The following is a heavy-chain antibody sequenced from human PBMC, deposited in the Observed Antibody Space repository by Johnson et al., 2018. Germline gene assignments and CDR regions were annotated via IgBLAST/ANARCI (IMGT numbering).Heavy chain of an antibody. CDR3: VPTRGGSDV. CDR1: GGSISSGDYS. D-gene: IGHD3-16*01. V-gene: IGHV4-30-2*01. CDR2: IYRSGST. J-gene: IGHJ6*04. Sequence: QVQLQESGSGLVKPSQTLSLTCAVSGGSISSGDYSWSWIRQPPGKGLEWIGYIYRSGSTYYNPSLKSRVTISVDRSKNQFSLKLSSVTAADTAVYYCVPTRGGSDVWGKGTTVTVSS.